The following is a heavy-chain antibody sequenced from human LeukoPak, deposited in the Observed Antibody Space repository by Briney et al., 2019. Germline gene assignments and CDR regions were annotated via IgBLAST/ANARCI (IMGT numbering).Heavy chain of an antibody. D-gene: IGHD4-11*01. CDR2: ISGSGGST. CDR3: AKSPGNYEWGEFDY. Sequence: GGSLRLSCAASGFTFSSYAMSWVRQAPGKGLEWVSAISGSGGSTYYADSVKGRFTISRDNSKNTLYLQMNGLRAEDTAVYYCAKSPGNYEWGEFDYWGQGTLVTVSS. J-gene: IGHJ4*02. CDR1: GFTFSSYA. V-gene: IGHV3-23*01.